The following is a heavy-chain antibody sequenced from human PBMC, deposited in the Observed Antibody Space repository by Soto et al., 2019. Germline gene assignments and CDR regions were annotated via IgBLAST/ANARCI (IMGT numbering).Heavy chain of an antibody. CDR2: IYPGDSDT. CDR3: ARRPVGVAALSYGMDX. V-gene: IGHV5-51*01. D-gene: IGHD6-13*01. CDR1: GYSLTSSW. Sequence: GESLKISCQGSGYSLTSSWIGWVRQMPGKGLELMVIIYPGDSDTRYRPSFQGQVTIPADKSISTAYLQWSSLKASDTAMYYCARRPVGVAALSYGMDXWGQVTIVTAS. J-gene: IGHJ6*02.